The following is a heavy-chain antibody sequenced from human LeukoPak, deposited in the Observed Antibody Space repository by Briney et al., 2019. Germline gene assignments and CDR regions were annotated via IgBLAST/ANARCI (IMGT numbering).Heavy chain of an antibody. CDR2: ISGSGGST. CDR3: ARGILSYYYGSGTLDY. CDR1: GFTFSSYG. J-gene: IGHJ4*02. D-gene: IGHD3-10*01. Sequence: GGTLRLSCAASGFTFSSYGTSWVRQAPGKGLEWVSAISGSGGSTYYADSVKGRFTISRDNSKNTLYLQMNSLRAEDTAVYYCARGILSYYYGSGTLDYWGQGTLVTVSS. V-gene: IGHV3-23*01.